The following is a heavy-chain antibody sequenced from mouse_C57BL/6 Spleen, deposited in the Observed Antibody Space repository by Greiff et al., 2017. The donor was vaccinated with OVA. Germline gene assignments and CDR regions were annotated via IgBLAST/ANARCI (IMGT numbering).Heavy chain of an antibody. D-gene: IGHD1-1*01. CDR2: IHPNSGST. Sequence: QVQLKQPGAELVKPGASVKLSCKASGYTFTSYWMHWVKQRPGQGLEWIGMIHPNSGSTNYNEKFKSKATLTVDKSSSTAYMQLSSLTSEDSAVYYCARWVYYGSSGAMDYWGQGTSVTVSS. J-gene: IGHJ4*01. V-gene: IGHV1-64*01. CDR3: ARWVYYGSSGAMDY. CDR1: GYTFTSYW.